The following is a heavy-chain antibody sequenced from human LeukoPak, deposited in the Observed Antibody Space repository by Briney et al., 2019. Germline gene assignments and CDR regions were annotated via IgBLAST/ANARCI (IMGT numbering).Heavy chain of an antibody. J-gene: IGHJ5*02. CDR1: GYTFTSYY. Sequence: GASVKVSCKASGYTFTSYYMHWMRQAPGQGLEWMGIINPSGGSTSYAQKFQGRVTMTRDMSTSTVYMELSSLRSEDTAVYYCATSLPYYYDSSGYHYNWFDPWGQGTLVTVSS. D-gene: IGHD3-22*01. V-gene: IGHV1-46*01. CDR2: INPSGGST. CDR3: ATSLPYYYDSSGYHYNWFDP.